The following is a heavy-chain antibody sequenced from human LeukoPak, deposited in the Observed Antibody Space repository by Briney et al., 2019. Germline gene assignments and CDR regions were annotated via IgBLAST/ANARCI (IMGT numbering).Heavy chain of an antibody. V-gene: IGHV3-13*01. Sequence: PGGSLRLSCAASGFTFSSYDMHWVRQATGKGLEWVSAIGTAGDTYYPGSVKGRFTISRENAKNSLYLQMNSLRAGDTAVYYCARGRSDSGSYWGDYFDYWGQGTLVTVSS. CDR1: GFTFSSYD. CDR3: ARGRSDSGSYWGDYFDY. D-gene: IGHD1-26*01. CDR2: IGTAGDT. J-gene: IGHJ4*02.